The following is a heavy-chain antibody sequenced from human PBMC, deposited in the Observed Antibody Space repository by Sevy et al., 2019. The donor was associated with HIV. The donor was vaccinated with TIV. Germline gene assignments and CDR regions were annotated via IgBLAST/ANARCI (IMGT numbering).Heavy chain of an antibody. D-gene: IGHD5-18*01. CDR1: GFTISSYA. V-gene: IGHV3-30-3*01. CDR3: ARAEDTAMEIDY. J-gene: IGHJ4*02. Sequence: GGSLRLSCAASGFTISSYAMHWVRQAPGKGLEWVAVMSYDGSNKYYADSVKGRFTISRDNSKNTLYLQMNSLRAEDTAVYYCARAEDTAMEIDYWGQGTLVTVSS. CDR2: MSYDGSNK.